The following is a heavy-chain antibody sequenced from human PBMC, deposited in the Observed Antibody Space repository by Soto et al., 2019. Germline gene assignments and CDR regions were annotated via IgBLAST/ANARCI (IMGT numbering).Heavy chain of an antibody. V-gene: IGHV3-7*01. D-gene: IGHD3-3*01. J-gene: IGHJ6*02. CDR3: ARDRVLRFLEWLPYYGMDV. Sequence: GGSLRLSCAASGFTFISYWMSWVLQAPWKGLEWVANINQDGSEKYYVDSVKGRFTISRDDAKNSLYLQMNSLRAEDTAVYYCARDRVLRFLEWLPYYGMDVWGQGTTVTVSS. CDR1: GFTFISYW. CDR2: INQDGSEK.